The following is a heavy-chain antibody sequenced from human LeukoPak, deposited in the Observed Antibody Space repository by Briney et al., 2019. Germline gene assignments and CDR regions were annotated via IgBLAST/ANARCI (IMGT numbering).Heavy chain of an antibody. CDR1: GFTFSNYA. CDR2: ITGSGDNT. CDR3: AKLPNPYYYDSSGYYAFDY. Sequence: GGSLRLSCAASGFTFSNYAMSWVRQAPGKGLEWVSAITGSGDNTYNADSVKGRFTISRDNSKNTLYLQMNSLRAEDTAVYYCAKLPNPYYYDSSGYYAFDYWGQGTLVTVSS. D-gene: IGHD3-22*01. J-gene: IGHJ4*02. V-gene: IGHV3-23*01.